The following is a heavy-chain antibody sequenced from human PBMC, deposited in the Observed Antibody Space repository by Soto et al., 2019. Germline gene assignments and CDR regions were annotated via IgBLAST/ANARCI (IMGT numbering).Heavy chain of an antibody. CDR2: IVVGSGNT. CDR1: GFNFRTTA. Sequence: ASVKVSCKASGFNFRTTAVQWVRQARGQRLEWIGWIVVGSGNTNYAQKFQERVAITRDMSTSTAYMDVSSLRSEDTAVYYCAADPYYYDSSDYYSFDQWGQGTLVTVSS. D-gene: IGHD3-22*01. CDR3: AADPYYYDSSDYYSFDQ. J-gene: IGHJ4*02. V-gene: IGHV1-58*01.